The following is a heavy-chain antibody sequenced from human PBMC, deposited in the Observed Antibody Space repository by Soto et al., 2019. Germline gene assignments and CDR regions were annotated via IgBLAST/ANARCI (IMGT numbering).Heavy chain of an antibody. CDR2: VNPNNGDT. J-gene: IGHJ4*02. CDR1: GYTFSNYD. D-gene: IGHD3-10*01. CDR3: AKVLIKGSAIEFDY. Sequence: QVQLVQSGAELKKPGASVKVSCKASGYTFSNYDMNWVRQATGQGPEWIGWVNPNNGDTGYAQKFQGRVTLTTDIFTTAAYMELTSLRSEDPAIYYCAKVLIKGSAIEFDYWGQGTLINVSS. V-gene: IGHV1-8*01.